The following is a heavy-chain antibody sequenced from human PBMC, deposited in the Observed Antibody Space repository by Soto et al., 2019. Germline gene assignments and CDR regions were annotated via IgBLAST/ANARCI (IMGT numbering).Heavy chain of an antibody. CDR1: GYSFSNFP. V-gene: IGHV1-3*01. J-gene: IGHJ4*02. CDR2: INDGNGDP. D-gene: IGHD6-19*01. CDR3: VRDRYSSGAYFDY. Sequence: QVQLVQSGAEVKKPGASVKISCKASGYSFSNFPMHWVRQAPGQRLEWMGWINDGNGDPKYSQKFQGRVTITRDTSASTAYMELSSLRSDDTAVYYCVRDRYSSGAYFDYCGQGTLVTVSS.